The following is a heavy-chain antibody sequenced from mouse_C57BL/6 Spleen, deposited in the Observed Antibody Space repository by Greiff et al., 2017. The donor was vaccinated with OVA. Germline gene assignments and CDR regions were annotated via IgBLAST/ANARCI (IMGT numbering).Heavy chain of an antibody. CDR2: IGPGSGST. J-gene: IGHJ3*01. CDR1: GYTFTDYY. CDR3: ARDMWLRREAWFAY. V-gene: IGHV1-77*01. Sequence: QVQLQQSGAELVKPGASVKISCKASGYTFTDYYINWVKQRHGQGLEWIGKIGPGSGSTYYNEKFKGKATRTADKSSSTAYMQLRSLTSEDSAVYFCARDMWLRREAWFAYWGQGTLVTVSA. D-gene: IGHD2-2*01.